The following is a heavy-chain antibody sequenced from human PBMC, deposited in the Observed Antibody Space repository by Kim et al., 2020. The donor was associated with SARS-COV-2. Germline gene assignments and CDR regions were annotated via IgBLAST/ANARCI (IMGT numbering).Heavy chain of an antibody. Sequence: GGSLRLSCAASGFTFSSYWMHWVRQAPGKGLVWVSRINSDGSSTSYADSVKGRFTISRDNAKNTLYLQMNSLRAEDTAVYYCARSHIVVVPAAIGAVYYYYGMDVWGQGTTVTVSS. CDR1: GFTFSSYW. V-gene: IGHV3-74*01. CDR2: INSDGSST. D-gene: IGHD2-2*01. CDR3: ARSHIVVVPAAIGAVYYYYGMDV. J-gene: IGHJ6*02.